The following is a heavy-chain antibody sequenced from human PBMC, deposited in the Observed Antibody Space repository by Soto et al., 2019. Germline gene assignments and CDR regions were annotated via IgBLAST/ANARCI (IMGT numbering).Heavy chain of an antibody. CDR2: MNPNSGNT. CDR1: GYTFTSYD. J-gene: IGHJ6*03. Sequence: ASVKVSCKASGYTFTSYDINWVRQATGQGLEWMGWMNPNSGNTGYAQKFQGRVTMTRNTSISTAYMELSSLRSEDTAVDYCAGGIFGDYVTKSYYNLDVWGKGTMGTLSS. D-gene: IGHD4-17*01. CDR3: AGGIFGDYVTKSYYNLDV. V-gene: IGHV1-8*01.